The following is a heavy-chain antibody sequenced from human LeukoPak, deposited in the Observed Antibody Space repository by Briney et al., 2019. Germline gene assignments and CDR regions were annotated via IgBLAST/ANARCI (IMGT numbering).Heavy chain of an antibody. Sequence: ASVKVSCEASGYTFTSYGISWVRQAPGQGLEWMGWISAYNGNTNYAQKLQGRVTMTTDTSTSTAYMELRSLRSDDTAVYYCARAVTMVRGVPDPSYYYYGMDVWGQGTTVTVSS. CDR1: GYTFTSYG. J-gene: IGHJ6*02. CDR2: ISAYNGNT. V-gene: IGHV1-18*01. CDR3: ARAVTMVRGVPDPSYYYYGMDV. D-gene: IGHD3-10*01.